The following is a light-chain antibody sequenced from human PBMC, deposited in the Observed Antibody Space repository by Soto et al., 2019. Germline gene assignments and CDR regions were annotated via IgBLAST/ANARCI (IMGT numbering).Light chain of an antibody. J-gene: IGKJ1*01. CDR2: GAS. CDR3: QQYKTYWT. Sequence: DIQMTQSPSTLSASVGDRVTITCRASESISTWLAWYQQKQGKAPKLLMHGASRLESGVPSRFSGSGSGTEFTLTISSLQPDDFGNYYCQQYKTYWTFGQGTKVDIK. CDR1: ESISTW. V-gene: IGKV1-5*01.